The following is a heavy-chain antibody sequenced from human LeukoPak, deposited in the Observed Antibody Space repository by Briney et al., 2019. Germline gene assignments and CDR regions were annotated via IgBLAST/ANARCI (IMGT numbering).Heavy chain of an antibody. CDR1: GFAFSGYG. V-gene: IGHV3-64*01. CDR2: ISSNGGST. D-gene: IGHD3-10*01. CDR3: ARGHYGSGSYFGMDV. J-gene: IGHJ6*04. Sequence: GGSLRLSCAASGFAFSGYGMHWVRQAPGKGLEYVSAISSNGGSTYYANSVKGRFTISRDNSKNTLYLQMGSLRAEDMAVYYCARGHYGSGSYFGMDVWGKGTTVTISS.